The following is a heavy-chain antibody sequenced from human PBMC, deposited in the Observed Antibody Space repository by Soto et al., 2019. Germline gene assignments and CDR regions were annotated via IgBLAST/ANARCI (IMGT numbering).Heavy chain of an antibody. CDR1: GFTFSGYG. CDR2: ISNDGSNK. J-gene: IGHJ4*02. D-gene: IGHD6-19*01. CDR3: AKDRVSEHNNGWPQGS. V-gene: IGHV3-30*18. Sequence: QVQLVESGGGVVQPATSLRLSCAASGFTFSGYGMHWVRQAPGKGLEWVAVISNDGSNKYYGDSVKGRFTISRDNSKNTLFLQMNSRRADDTAVYYCAKDRVSEHNNGWPQGSWGQGTQVTVSS.